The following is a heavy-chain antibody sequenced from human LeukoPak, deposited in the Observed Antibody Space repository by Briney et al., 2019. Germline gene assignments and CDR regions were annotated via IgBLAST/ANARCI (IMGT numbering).Heavy chain of an antibody. Sequence: GGSLRLSCAASGFTFDDYAMHWVRQAPGKGLEWVSGISWNSGSIGYADSVKGRFTISRDNAKNSLYLQMNSLRAEDTALYYCARSAAEAYYYYGMDVWGQGTTVTVSS. CDR3: ARSAAEAYYYYGMDV. D-gene: IGHD6-25*01. V-gene: IGHV3-9*01. CDR1: GFTFDDYA. J-gene: IGHJ6*02. CDR2: ISWNSGSI.